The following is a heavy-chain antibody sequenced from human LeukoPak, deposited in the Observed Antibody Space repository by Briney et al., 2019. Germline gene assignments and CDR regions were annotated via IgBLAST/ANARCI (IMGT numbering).Heavy chain of an antibody. D-gene: IGHD3-10*01. CDR3: ASMEYGSGTYYPY. CDR1: GGSNSFYY. Sequence: KPSETLSLTCTVSGGSNSFYYWTWIRQPPGKGLEWIGYIYYSGATDYNTSLKSRVTISIDTSKNQFSLKLTSVTVADTAVYYCASMEYGSGTYYPYWGQGTLVTVSS. CDR2: IYYSGAT. V-gene: IGHV4-59*01. J-gene: IGHJ4*02.